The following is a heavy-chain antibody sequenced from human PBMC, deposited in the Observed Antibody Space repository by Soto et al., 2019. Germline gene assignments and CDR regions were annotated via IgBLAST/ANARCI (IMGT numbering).Heavy chain of an antibody. CDR2: ISYDGSNK. Sequence: LRLSCAASGFTFSSYAMHWVRQAPGKGLEWVAVISYDGSNKYYADSVKGRFTIPRDNSKNTLYLQMNSLRAEDTAVYYCARVGREPYYYYGMDVWGQGTTVTVSS. CDR3: ARVGREPYYYYGMDV. V-gene: IGHV3-30-3*01. J-gene: IGHJ6*02. D-gene: IGHD1-26*01. CDR1: GFTFSSYA.